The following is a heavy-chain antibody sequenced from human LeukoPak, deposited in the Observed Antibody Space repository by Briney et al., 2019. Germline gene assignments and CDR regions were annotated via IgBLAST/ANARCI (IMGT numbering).Heavy chain of an antibody. CDR3: ARGLEGTDAFDI. Sequence: PGGSLRLSCAPSGFTFSDYYMSWLRQAPGTGLEGVSYICSSVSTIYYADSAKGRFTISRDNAKNSLYLQMNSLRAEDTAVYYGARGLEGTDAFDIWGEGTMVTVSS. J-gene: IGHJ3*02. CDR1: GFTFSDYY. V-gene: IGHV3-11*04. D-gene: IGHD1-1*01. CDR2: ICSSVSTI.